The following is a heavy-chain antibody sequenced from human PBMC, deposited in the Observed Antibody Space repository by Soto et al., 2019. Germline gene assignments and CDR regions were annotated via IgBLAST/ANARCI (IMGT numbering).Heavy chain of an antibody. J-gene: IGHJ4*02. CDR3: AKDRDYPRDYFPY. V-gene: IGHV3-23*01. CDR2: I. D-gene: IGHD3-10*01. Sequence: IYYADSVRGRCTISRDFSKNTVFLHMDSLRAEDTAVYYCAKDRDYPRDYFPYWGKGTLVTVSS.